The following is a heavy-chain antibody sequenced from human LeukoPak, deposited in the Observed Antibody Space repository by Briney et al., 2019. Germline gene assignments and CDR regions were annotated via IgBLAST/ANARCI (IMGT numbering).Heavy chain of an antibody. J-gene: IGHJ4*02. CDR1: GYTFTSYG. CDR3: ARDGPPIVGTTTPFFY. V-gene: IGHV1-18*01. CDR2: ISAYNGNT. D-gene: IGHD1-26*01. Sequence: GASVKVSCKASGYTFTSYGISWVRQAPGQGLEWMGWISAYNGNTNYAQKLQGRVTMTTDTSTSTAYMELRSLRSDDTAVYYCARDGPPIVGTTTPFFYWGQGTLVTVSS.